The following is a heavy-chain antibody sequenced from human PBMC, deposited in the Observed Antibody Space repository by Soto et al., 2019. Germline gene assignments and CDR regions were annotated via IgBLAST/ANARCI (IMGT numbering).Heavy chain of an antibody. CDR3: ARSGITGTPIWFDP. CDR2: IYYSGST. V-gene: IGHV4-30-4*01. Sequence: SETLSLTCTVSGGSISSGDYYWSWIRQPPGKGLEWIGYIYYSGSTYYNPSLKSRVTISVDTSKNQFSLKLSSVTAADTAVYYCARSGITGTPIWFDPWGQGTLVTVYS. D-gene: IGHD1-7*01. J-gene: IGHJ5*02. CDR1: GGSISSGDYY.